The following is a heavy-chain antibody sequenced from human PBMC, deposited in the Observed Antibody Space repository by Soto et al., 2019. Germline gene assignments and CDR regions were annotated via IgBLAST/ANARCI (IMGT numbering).Heavy chain of an antibody. D-gene: IGHD3-10*01. Sequence: ASVKVSCKASGGTFSSYAISWVRQAPGQGLEWMGGIIPIFGTANYAQKFQGRVTITADESTSTAYMELSSLRSEDTAVYYCAGDYYYGSGSYYNDELGYWGQGTLVTVSS. CDR3: AGDYYYGSGSYYNDELGY. CDR2: IIPIFGTA. J-gene: IGHJ4*02. V-gene: IGHV1-69*13. CDR1: GGTFSSYA.